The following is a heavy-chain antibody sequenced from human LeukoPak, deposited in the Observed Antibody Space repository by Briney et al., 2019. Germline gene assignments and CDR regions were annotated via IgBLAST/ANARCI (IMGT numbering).Heavy chain of an antibody. CDR3: TKDPNGDYIGAFDP. CDR1: GLIFSNYA. CDR2: ITGNGGSA. J-gene: IGHJ5*02. V-gene: IGHV3-23*01. Sequence: GGSLRLSCAGPGLIFSNYAMTWVRQAPGKGLEWVSSITGNGGSAVYTDSVKGRFTTSRDNSKNTLYLQMYSLRAEDTALYYCTKDPNGDYIGAFDPWGQGTLVTVSS. D-gene: IGHD4-17*01.